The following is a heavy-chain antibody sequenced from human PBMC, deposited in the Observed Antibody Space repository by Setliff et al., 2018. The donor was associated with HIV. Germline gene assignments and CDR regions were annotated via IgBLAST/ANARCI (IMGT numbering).Heavy chain of an antibody. D-gene: IGHD7-27*01. CDR3: ARDRAGDRRNEAFDF. Sequence: ASVKVSCKASGYTFTSYAIHWVRQAPGQRLEWMGWINAGNGNTKYSQKFQGRVTFTGDTSASTAYMLLSSLRSEDTAVYYCARDRAGDRRNEAFDFWGQGTMVTVSS. CDR1: GYTFTSYA. CDR2: INAGNGNT. V-gene: IGHV1-3*01. J-gene: IGHJ3*01.